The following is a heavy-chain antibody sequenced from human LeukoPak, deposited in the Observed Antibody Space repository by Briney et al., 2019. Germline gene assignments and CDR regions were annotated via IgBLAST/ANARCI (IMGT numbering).Heavy chain of an antibody. CDR3: ARGPHIAAAGTWWFDP. J-gene: IGHJ5*02. CDR1: GYTFSTYY. D-gene: IGHD6-13*01. CDR2: INPTSGAT. Sequence: ASVKVSCKASGYTFSTYYMHWVRQAPGQGLEWMGIINPTSGATNCAQRFQGRVTMTRDTSTSTVYMEVSSLRSEDTAVYYCARGPHIAAAGTWWFDPWGQGTLVTVSS. V-gene: IGHV1-46*01.